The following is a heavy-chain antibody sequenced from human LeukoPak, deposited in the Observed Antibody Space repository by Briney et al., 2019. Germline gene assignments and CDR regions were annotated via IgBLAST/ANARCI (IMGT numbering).Heavy chain of an antibody. CDR1: GGSFSGYY. V-gene: IGHV4-34*01. Sequence: KASETLSLTCAVYGGSFSGYYWNWIRQPPGKGLEWIGEINHGGITNYNPSLKSRVTISVDTSKNQFSLKLSSVTAADTAVYYCARERLTGDLDYWGQGTLVTVSS. D-gene: IGHD7-27*01. CDR3: ARERLTGDLDY. CDR2: INHGGIT. J-gene: IGHJ4*02.